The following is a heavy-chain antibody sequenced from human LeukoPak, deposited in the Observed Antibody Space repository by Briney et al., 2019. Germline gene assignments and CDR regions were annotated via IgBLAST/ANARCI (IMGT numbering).Heavy chain of an antibody. CDR2: INAGNGDT. Sequence: ASVRVSCKASGYTFTSYAMHWVRRAPGQRLEWMGWINAGNGDTKYSQKFQGRVTIARDTSASTAYMELSSLRSEDTAVYYCARDRGGTGDFDYWGQGTLVTVSS. CDR1: GYTFTSYA. CDR3: ARDRGGTGDFDY. V-gene: IGHV1-3*01. D-gene: IGHD1-1*01. J-gene: IGHJ4*02.